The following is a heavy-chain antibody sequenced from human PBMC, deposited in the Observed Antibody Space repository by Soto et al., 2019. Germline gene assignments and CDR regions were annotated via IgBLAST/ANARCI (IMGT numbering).Heavy chain of an antibody. CDR1: GGSISGYY. CDR2: IYHSGST. J-gene: IGHJ6*02. D-gene: IGHD2-15*01. Sequence: QVQLQESGPGLVKPSETLSLTCTVSGGSISGYYWTWIRQPPGKGLEWIGYIYHSGSTKYNPSLKSRGTISLDTSKKQFSLKLSSVTAADTAVYFCARVGYCSGGNCYSDYYYSMDVWGPGTTVTVSS. V-gene: IGHV4-59*01. CDR3: ARVGYCSGGNCYSDYYYSMDV.